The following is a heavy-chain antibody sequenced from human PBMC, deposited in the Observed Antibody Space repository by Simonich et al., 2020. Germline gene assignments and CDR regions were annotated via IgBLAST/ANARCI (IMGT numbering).Heavy chain of an antibody. J-gene: IGHJ4*02. D-gene: IGHD1-26*01. CDR3: ARDHLDSGSYYFDY. CDR1: GFTFSSYA. Sequence: QVQLVESGGGVVQPGRSLRLSCAASGFTFSSYAMHWVRQAPGKGREGVAVISYEGSNKYYADSVKGRFTISRDNSKNTLYLQMNSLRAEDTAVYYCARDHLDSGSYYFDYWGQGTLVTVSS. V-gene: IGHV3-30*07. CDR2: ISYEGSNK.